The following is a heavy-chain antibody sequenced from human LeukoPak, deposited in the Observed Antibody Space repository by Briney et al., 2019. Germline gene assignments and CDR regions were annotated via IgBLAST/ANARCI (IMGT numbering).Heavy chain of an antibody. CDR1: GGSISSYY. D-gene: IGHD3-3*01. J-gene: IGHJ3*02. CDR3: ARGFLEWLLSDDAFDI. V-gene: IGHV4-4*07. Sequence: PSETLSLTCTVPGGSISSYYWSWIRQPAGKGLEWIGHIYTSGSTNYNPSLKSRVTMSVDTSKNQFSLKLSSVTAADTAVYYCARGFLEWLLSDDAFDIWGQGTMVTVSS. CDR2: IYTSGST.